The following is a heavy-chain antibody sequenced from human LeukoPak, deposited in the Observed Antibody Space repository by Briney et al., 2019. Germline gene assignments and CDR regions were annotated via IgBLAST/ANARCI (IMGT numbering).Heavy chain of an antibody. CDR2: INHSGST. CDR1: GGSFSGYY. J-gene: IGHJ4*02. CDR3: AREKYWSEVDY. V-gene: IGHV4-34*01. D-gene: IGHD2-15*01. Sequence: SETLSLTCAVYGGSFSGYYWNWIRQPPGKGLEWIGEINHSGSTNYNPSLKSRVTISVDTSKNQFSLKLSSVTAADTAVYYCAREKYWSEVDYWGQGTLVTVSS.